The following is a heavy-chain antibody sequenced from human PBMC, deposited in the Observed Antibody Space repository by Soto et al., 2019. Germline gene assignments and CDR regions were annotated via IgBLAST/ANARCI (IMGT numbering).Heavy chain of an antibody. CDR1: GFTFGSYW. Sequence: RRLSCAASGFTFGSYWMSWVRQAPGKGLEWVANIKQDGSEKYYVDSVNGRFTISRDNSKNSLYLQINSLRAEDTAVYYCARDTRSGNYFSPFDSWGQGSLVTVSS. CDR2: IKQDGSEK. J-gene: IGHJ4*02. V-gene: IGHV3-7*01. CDR3: ARDTRSGNYFSPFDS. D-gene: IGHD3-10*01.